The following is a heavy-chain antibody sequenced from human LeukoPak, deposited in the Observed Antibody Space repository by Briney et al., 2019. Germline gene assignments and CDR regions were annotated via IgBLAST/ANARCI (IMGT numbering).Heavy chain of an antibody. J-gene: IGHJ6*02. Sequence: PGGSLRLSCAASGFTFSSYGMHWVRQAPGKGLEWVAVISYDGSNKYYADSVKGRFTISRDNSKNTLYLQMNSLRAEDTAVYYCAKDVATVLRYFDWLLTDYYYGMDVWGQGTTVTVSS. CDR1: GFTFSSYG. V-gene: IGHV3-30*18. D-gene: IGHD3-9*01. CDR2: ISYDGSNK. CDR3: AKDVATVLRYFDWLLTDYYYGMDV.